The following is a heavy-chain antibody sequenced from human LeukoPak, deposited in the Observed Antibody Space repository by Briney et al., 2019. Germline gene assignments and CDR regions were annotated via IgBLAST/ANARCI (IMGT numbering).Heavy chain of an antibody. CDR2: IYYSGST. CDR1: GGSISSSYY. Sequence: TSETLSLTCTVSGGSISSSYYWGWIRQPPGKGLEWIGSIYYSGSTYYNPSLKSRVTISVDTSKNQFSLKLSSVTAADTAVYYCARQSSPVLRYFDWLLSTYFDYWGQGTLVTVSS. J-gene: IGHJ4*02. D-gene: IGHD3-9*01. CDR3: ARQSSPVLRYFDWLLSTYFDY. V-gene: IGHV4-39*01.